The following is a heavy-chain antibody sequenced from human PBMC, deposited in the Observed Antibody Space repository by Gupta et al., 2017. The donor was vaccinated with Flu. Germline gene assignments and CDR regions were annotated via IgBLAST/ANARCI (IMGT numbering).Heavy chain of an antibody. CDR2: ISHTGSST. J-gene: IGHJ6*02. CDR1: GFTFSNSA. D-gene: IGHD3-3*01. CDR3: AKDLWSVSSPTQTYFYYYGMDV. V-gene: IGHV3-23*01. Sequence: EVQLLESGGGLIQPGGSLRLSCVASGFTFSNSAMSWARQVPGRGLDWISGISHTGSSTYYVDSVKGRFTSSRDNSKNTLYLEMNSLRAEDTAIYYCAKDLWSVSSPTQTYFYYYGMDVWGQGTTVTVSS.